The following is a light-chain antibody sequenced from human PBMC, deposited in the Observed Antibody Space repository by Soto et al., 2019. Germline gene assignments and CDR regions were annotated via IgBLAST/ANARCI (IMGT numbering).Light chain of an antibody. CDR2: DVS. CDR3: SSYTTSNTRQIV. CDR1: SSDVGGYNY. Sequence: QSVLTQPASVSGSPGQSITISCTGTSSDVGGYNYVSWYQHHPGKAPKLMIFDVSNRPSGVSNRFSGSKSGNTASLTISGLRPEDEADYYCSSYTTSNTRQIVFGTGTRSPS. V-gene: IGLV2-14*03. J-gene: IGLJ1*01.